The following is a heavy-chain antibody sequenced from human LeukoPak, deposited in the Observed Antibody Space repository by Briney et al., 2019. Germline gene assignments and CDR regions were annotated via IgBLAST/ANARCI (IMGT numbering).Heavy chain of an antibody. Sequence: PGGSLRLSCAASGFTFSDYAMGWVRQAPRKGLEWVSTISGGDGATHYADSVKGRFTISRDDSKNTLYLQMNSLRADDTAVCLCAKPTGYQPPYYFDYWGQGTLVTVPS. CDR2: ISGGDGAT. CDR1: GFTFSDYA. D-gene: IGHD2-2*01. V-gene: IGHV3-23*01. J-gene: IGHJ4*02. CDR3: AKPTGYQPPYYFDY.